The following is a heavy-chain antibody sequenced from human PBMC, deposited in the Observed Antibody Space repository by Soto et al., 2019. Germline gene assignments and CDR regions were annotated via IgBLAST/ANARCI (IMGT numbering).Heavy chain of an antibody. Sequence: PSVTLCVTSAVAGYSISNRCYRGWIRKPPGEGLEWIGSIYHSGSTYYNPSLKSRVTISVEPSKNQFSLNLSSVTAADTAVFYCARTDRIAMFFDYWGQGTLVTVSS. V-gene: IGHV4-38-2*01. J-gene: IGHJ4*02. CDR2: IYHSGST. D-gene: IGHD3-10*02. CDR3: ARTDRIAMFFDY. CDR1: GYSISNRCY.